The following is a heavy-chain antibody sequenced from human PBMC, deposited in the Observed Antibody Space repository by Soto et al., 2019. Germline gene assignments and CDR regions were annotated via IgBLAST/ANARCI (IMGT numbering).Heavy chain of an antibody. J-gene: IGHJ3*02. Sequence: GGSLRLSCAASGFTFSSCEMNWVRQAPGKGLEWVSYVGTSGNTKYADSVKGRFTISRDNAKNSLYLQMNSLRAEDTAVYYCARGWYGDAFDIWGQGTMVTVSS. CDR3: ARGWYGDAFDI. CDR2: VGTSGNT. V-gene: IGHV3-48*03. D-gene: IGHD2-15*01. CDR1: GFTFSSCE.